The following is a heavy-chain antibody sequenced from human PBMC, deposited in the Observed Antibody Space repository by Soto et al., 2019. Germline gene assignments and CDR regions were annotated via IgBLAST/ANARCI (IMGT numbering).Heavy chain of an antibody. V-gene: IGHV3-30*09. CDR1: AFTFRSYD. D-gene: IGHD2-15*01. Sequence: PVGSLRLSCAASAFTFRSYDMHWVRQAPGKGLEWLTFISYDGSNEYYADSVKGRFAISRDNSKNTLYLQMNSLRPEDTAVYYCARYCNGGACYSGSLDYWGQGTLVTVSS. J-gene: IGHJ4*02. CDR3: ARYCNGGACYSGSLDY. CDR2: ISYDGSNE.